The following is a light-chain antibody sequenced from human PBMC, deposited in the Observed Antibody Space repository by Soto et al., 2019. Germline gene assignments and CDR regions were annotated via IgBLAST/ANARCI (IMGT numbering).Light chain of an antibody. CDR2: DAS. J-gene: IGKJ4*01. Sequence: DIQMTQSPSTLSASVGDRVTITCRASQSISSWLTWYQQKPGKAPKLLIYDASSLESGVPSRFSGSGSGTEFTLTISSLQPDDFATYYCQQYNSYSLTFGGGTKVEIK. V-gene: IGKV1-5*01. CDR1: QSISSW. CDR3: QQYNSYSLT.